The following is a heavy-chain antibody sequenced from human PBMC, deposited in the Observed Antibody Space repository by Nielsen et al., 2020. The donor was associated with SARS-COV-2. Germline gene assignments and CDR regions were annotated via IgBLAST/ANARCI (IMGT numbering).Heavy chain of an antibody. CDR2: LSGSSATT. CDR1: GFTFSDYA. D-gene: IGHD6-19*01. Sequence: GESLKISCAASGFTFSDYAMNWVRQAPGKGLEWVSTLSGSSATTYYAESVKGRFTISRGNSKNTLYLQMNSLRAEDTAVYYCAKVRQWTWFDYWGQGALVTVSS. CDR3: AKVRQWTWFDY. V-gene: IGHV3-23*01. J-gene: IGHJ4*02.